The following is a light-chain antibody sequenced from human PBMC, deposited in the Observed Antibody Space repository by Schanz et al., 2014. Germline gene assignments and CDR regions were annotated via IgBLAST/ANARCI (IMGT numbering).Light chain of an antibody. CDR3: SSYTNINTPQYV. CDR1: SSDVGSNNI. Sequence: QSALTQPASVSGSPGQSITISCTGTSSDVGSNNIVSWYQQHPGKAPKLMIYEGTKRPLGVSNRFSGSKSGNTASLTISGLQAEDEADYYCSSYTNINTPQYVFGTGTKVTVL. V-gene: IGLV2-14*02. J-gene: IGLJ1*01. CDR2: EGT.